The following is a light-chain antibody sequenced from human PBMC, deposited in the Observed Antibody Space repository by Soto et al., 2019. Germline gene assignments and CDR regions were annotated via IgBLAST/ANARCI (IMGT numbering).Light chain of an antibody. V-gene: IGKV1-5*03. CDR2: MAS. CDR1: QSVSTW. Sequence: DIQMTQSPSTLSASVGDRVTITCRASQSVSTWLAWYQQKPGKAPQVLISMASTLESGVPSRFSGSASGTEFTLTISSLQPDDIATYYCQQCHRYLTFGQGTKVDIK. J-gene: IGKJ1*01. CDR3: QQCHRYLT.